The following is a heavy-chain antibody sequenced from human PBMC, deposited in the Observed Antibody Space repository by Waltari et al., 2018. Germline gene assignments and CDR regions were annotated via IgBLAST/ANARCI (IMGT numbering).Heavy chain of an antibody. CDR1: GFTFSSYW. CDR3: ANYDSSGGDY. Sequence: EVQLVESGGGLVQPGGSLRLSCAASGFTFSSYWMHWVRQAPGEGMVWVSRIDSDGSSTSYEDSVKGRSNISRDKAKKTLYMQMNGQRAEDTSVYYCANYDSSGGDYWGQGTLVTVSS. J-gene: IGHJ4*02. CDR2: IDSDGSST. D-gene: IGHD3-22*01. V-gene: IGHV3-74*01.